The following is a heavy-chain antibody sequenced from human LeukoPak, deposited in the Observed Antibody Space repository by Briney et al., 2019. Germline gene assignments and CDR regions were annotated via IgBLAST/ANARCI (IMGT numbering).Heavy chain of an antibody. J-gene: IGHJ6*02. CDR3: ARDRMFGELSLYYYGMDV. D-gene: IGHD3-10*02. V-gene: IGHV3-23*01. CDR2: ISGSGGST. Sequence: PGGSLRLSCAASGFTFSSYAMSWVRQAPGKGLEWVSAISGSGGSTYYADSVKGRFTISRDNSKNSLYLQMNSLRAEDTAVYYCARDRMFGELSLYYYGMDVWGQGTTVTVSS. CDR1: GFTFSSYA.